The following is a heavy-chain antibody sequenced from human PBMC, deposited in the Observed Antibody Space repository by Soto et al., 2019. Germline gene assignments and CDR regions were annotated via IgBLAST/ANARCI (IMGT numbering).Heavy chain of an antibody. Sequence: SETLSLTCTVSGGSISSYYWSWIRQPPGKGLEWIGYIYYSGSTNYNPSLKSRVTISVDTSKNQFSLKLSSVTAADTAVYYCARRPPIWLRSYYYGMDVWGQGTTVTVSS. D-gene: IGHD5-18*01. CDR2: IYYSGST. CDR1: GGSISSYY. J-gene: IGHJ6*02. CDR3: ARRPPIWLRSYYYGMDV. V-gene: IGHV4-59*01.